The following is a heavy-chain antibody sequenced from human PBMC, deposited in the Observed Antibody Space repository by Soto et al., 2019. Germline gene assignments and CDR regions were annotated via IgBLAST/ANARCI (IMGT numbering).Heavy chain of an antibody. CDR3: AEDLRGELALDV. J-gene: IGHJ6*02. V-gene: IGHV3-30*18. Sequence: QVQLVESGGGVVQPGRSLRLSCAASGFTFSSYGMHWVRQAPGKGLEWVAVISYDGSNKYYADSVKGRFTISRDNSKKTLSLQMNSLRAEDTAVYYWAEDLRGELALDVWGQGTTVTVSS. D-gene: IGHD1-26*01. CDR1: GFTFSSYG. CDR2: ISYDGSNK.